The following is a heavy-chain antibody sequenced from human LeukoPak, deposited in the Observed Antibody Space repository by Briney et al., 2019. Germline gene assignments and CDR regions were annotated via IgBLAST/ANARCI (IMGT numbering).Heavy chain of an antibody. V-gene: IGHV1-69*05. CDR1: GGTFISYA. J-gene: IGHJ6*03. D-gene: IGHD3-10*01. Sequence: SVKVSCKASGGTFISYAISWVRQAPGQGLEWMGRIIPIFGTANYAQKFQGRVTITTDESTSTAYMELSSLRSEDTAVYYCARDIRGELLSSHYYYYYMDVWGKGTTVTVSS. CDR2: IIPIFGTA. CDR3: ARDIRGELLSSHYYYYYMDV.